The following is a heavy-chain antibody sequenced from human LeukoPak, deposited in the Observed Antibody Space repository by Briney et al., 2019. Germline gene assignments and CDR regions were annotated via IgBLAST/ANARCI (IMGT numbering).Heavy chain of an antibody. V-gene: IGHV3-15*01. CDR1: GFTFSYAW. D-gene: IGHD3-10*01. J-gene: IGHJ4*02. CDR3: TTGKGRYYASGSPPFIEY. CDR2: VKSKTDGGTT. Sequence: PGGFLRLSCAASGFTFSYAWMSWVRQAPGKGLEWVGRVKSKTDGGTTDYAAPVKGRFTISREDSKNTLYLQMNSLKTEDTAVYYCTTGKGRYYASGSPPFIEYWGQGTLVTVSS.